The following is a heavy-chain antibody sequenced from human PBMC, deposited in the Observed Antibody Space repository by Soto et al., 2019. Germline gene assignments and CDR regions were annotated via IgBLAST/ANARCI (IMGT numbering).Heavy chain of an antibody. V-gene: IGHV3-33*01. Sequence: QVQLVESGGGVVQPGRSLRLSCAASGFTFSSYGMHWARQAPGKGLEWVAVIWYDGSNKYYADSVKGRFTISRDNSKNTLYLQMNSLRAEDTAVYYCARGSSGWYPTFDYWGQGTLVTVSS. J-gene: IGHJ4*02. CDR1: GFTFSSYG. D-gene: IGHD6-19*01. CDR2: IWYDGSNK. CDR3: ARGSSGWYPTFDY.